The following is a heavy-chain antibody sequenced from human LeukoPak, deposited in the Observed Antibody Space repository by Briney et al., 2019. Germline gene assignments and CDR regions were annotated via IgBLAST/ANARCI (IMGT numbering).Heavy chain of an antibody. V-gene: IGHV3-33*01. CDR3: ARDPRRTILYYYYYMDV. J-gene: IGHJ6*03. D-gene: IGHD5-24*01. CDR1: GFTFSSYG. Sequence: GRSLRLSCAASGFTFSSYGMHWVRQAPGKGLEWVAVIWYDGSNKYYADSVKGRFTISRDNSKNTLYLQMNSLRAEDTAVYYCARDPRRTILYYYYYMDVWGKGTTVTVSS. CDR2: IWYDGSNK.